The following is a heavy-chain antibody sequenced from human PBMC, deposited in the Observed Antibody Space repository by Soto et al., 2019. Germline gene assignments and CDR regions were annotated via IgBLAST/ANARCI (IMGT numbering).Heavy chain of an antibody. J-gene: IGHJ2*01. CDR3: ARILTADWYFDL. CDR1: GYPFTTYD. Sequence: SVKTSSKAPGYPFTTYDITWVRQAPGQGLEWMGWISPYNGNTNYAQKFQDRVTMTTDTSTSTAYMEVRSLRSDDTAVYYCARILTADWYFDLWGRGTLVTVSS. CDR2: ISPYNGNT. D-gene: IGHD7-27*01. V-gene: IGHV1-18*01.